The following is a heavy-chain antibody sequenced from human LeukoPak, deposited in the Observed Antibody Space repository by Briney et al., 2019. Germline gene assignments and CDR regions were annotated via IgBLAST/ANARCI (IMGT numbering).Heavy chain of an antibody. CDR2: IIPIFGTA. V-gene: IGHV1-69*05. CDR3: GTGRGYSGYAGGDFDY. J-gene: IGHJ4*02. Sequence: SVKVSCKASGGTFSSYAISWVQQAPGQGLEWMGRIIPIFGTANYAQKFQGRVTITTDESTSAAYMELSSLRSEDTAVYYCGTGRGYSGYAGGDFDYWGQGTLVTVSS. CDR1: GGTFSSYA. D-gene: IGHD5-12*01.